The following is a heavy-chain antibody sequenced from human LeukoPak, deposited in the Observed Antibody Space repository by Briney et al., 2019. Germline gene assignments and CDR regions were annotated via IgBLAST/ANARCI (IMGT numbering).Heavy chain of an antibody. V-gene: IGHV1-18*01. D-gene: IGHD3-22*01. CDR1: GYTFTSCG. Sequence: ASVKVSCKASGYTFTSCGISWVRQAPGQGLEWMGWISAYNGNTNYAQKLQGRVTMTTDTSTSTAYMELRSLRSDDTAVYYCARDFDYYDSSGHYWVGAFDIWGQGTMVAVSS. CDR2: ISAYNGNT. J-gene: IGHJ3*02. CDR3: ARDFDYYDSSGHYWVGAFDI.